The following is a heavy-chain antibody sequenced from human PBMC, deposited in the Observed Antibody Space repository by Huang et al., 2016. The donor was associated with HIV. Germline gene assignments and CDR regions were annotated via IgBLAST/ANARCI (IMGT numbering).Heavy chain of an antibody. CDR1: GFYFRNFA. CDR2: VSPDGDRK. CDR3: ARDPGGYDSSGYFQDHYYLDV. Sequence: QEQLVESGGGVVQPGRSLRLSCAASGFYFRNFALYWVRPAPGKGLEWVAFVSPDGDRKYHAASLKGRFTLSRDNSKNTVHRQMNSLRVEDTAVYYGARDPGGYDSSGYFQDHYYLDVWGTGTTVTVSS. J-gene: IGHJ6*03. V-gene: IGHV3-30-3*01. D-gene: IGHD3-22*01.